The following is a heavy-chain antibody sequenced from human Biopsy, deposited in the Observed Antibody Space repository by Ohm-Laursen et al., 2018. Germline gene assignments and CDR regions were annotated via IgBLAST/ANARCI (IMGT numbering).Heavy chain of an antibody. D-gene: IGHD2-21*02. CDR1: GGSFSGYY. CDR2: INHSGST. J-gene: IGHJ6*02. V-gene: IGHV4-34*01. Sequence: SDTLSLTCDVFGGSFSGYYWSWIRQPPGKGLEWIGKINHSGSTNYNPSLKSRVTISVDTSKNHFSLKLSSVTAADTAVYYCARGRGYCGGDCYPTYYYYYGMDVWGQGTTVTVSS. CDR3: ARGRGYCGGDCYPTYYYYYGMDV.